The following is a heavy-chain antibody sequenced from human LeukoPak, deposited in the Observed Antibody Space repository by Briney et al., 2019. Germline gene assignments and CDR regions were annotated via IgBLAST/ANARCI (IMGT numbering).Heavy chain of an antibody. V-gene: IGHV3-11*04. J-gene: IGHJ4*02. CDR1: GFTFSDYY. D-gene: IGHD1-26*01. CDR2: ISSSGSTI. Sequence: GGSLRLSCAASGFTFSDYYMSWIRLAPGKGLEWVSYISSSGSTIYYADSVKGRFTISRDNAKNSLYLQMNSLRAEDTAVYYCARGRAISGTSKFFDYWGQGTLVTVSS. CDR3: ARGRAISGTSKFFDY.